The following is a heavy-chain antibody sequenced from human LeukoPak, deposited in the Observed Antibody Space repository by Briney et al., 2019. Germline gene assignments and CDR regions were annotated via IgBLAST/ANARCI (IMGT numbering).Heavy chain of an antibody. J-gene: IGHJ6*03. CDR2: ISSNGNYI. CDR3: ALVRRNYYYYMDG. D-gene: IGHD3-10*01. CDR1: GLTFSSFG. V-gene: IGHV3-21*01. Sequence: GRSLRLSCATAGLTFSSFGIKWVSQAAGNWLEWVSSISSNGNYIYYADSVKGRFTISTDNPTKSLYLQMTRLRVDDPAVTDGALVRRNYYYYMDGWGNGTMV.